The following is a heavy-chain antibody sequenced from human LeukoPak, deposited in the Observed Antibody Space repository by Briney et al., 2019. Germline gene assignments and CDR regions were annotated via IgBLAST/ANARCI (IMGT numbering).Heavy chain of an antibody. J-gene: IGHJ6*03. CDR3: ARVADGWYGYYYYYMDV. D-gene: IGHD6-19*01. Sequence: GGSLRLSCAASGFTFSSYSMNWVRQAPGKGLEWVSSISSSSSYIYYADSVKGRFTISRDNAKNSLYLQMNNLRAEDTAVYYCARVADGWYGYYYYYMDVWGKGTTVTVSS. V-gene: IGHV3-21*01. CDR2: ISSSSSYI. CDR1: GFTFSSYS.